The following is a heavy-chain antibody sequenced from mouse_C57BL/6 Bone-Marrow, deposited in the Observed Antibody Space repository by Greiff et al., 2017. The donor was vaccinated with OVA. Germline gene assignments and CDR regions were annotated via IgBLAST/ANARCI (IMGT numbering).Heavy chain of an antibody. D-gene: IGHD2-1*01. V-gene: IGHV3-6*01. Sequence: EVKLMESGPGLVKPSQSLSLTCSVTGYSITSGYYWNWIRQFPGNKLEWMGYISYDGSNNYNPSLKNRISITRDTSKNQFFLKLNSVTTEDTATYYCASNYLFAYWGQGTLVTVSA. CDR3: ASNYLFAY. CDR1: GYSITSGYY. CDR2: ISYDGSN. J-gene: IGHJ3*01.